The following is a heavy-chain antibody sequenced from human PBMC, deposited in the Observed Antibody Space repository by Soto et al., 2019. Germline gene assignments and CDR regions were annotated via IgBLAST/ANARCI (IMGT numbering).Heavy chain of an antibody. CDR1: GYTFTRYT. J-gene: IGHJ5*02. CDR3: ARGIATGQLDP. CDR2: INPDNGNT. V-gene: IGHV1-3*01. D-gene: IGHD2-15*01. Sequence: ASVKVSCKASGYTFTRYTMNWVRQAPGQRLEWMGWINPDNGNTKSSQKFQDRIIITRDTSASTAYMDLSSLRSEDTAVYYCARGIATGQLDPWGQGTLVTVSS.